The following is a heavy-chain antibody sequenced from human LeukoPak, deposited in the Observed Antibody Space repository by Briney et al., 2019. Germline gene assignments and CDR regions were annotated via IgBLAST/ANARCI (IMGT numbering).Heavy chain of an antibody. D-gene: IGHD3-3*01. CDR2: ISGSGGST. CDR1: GFTFSSYA. J-gene: IGHJ5*02. Sequence: GGSLRLSCAASGFTFSSYAMSWVRQAPGKGLEWVSAISGSGGSTYYADSVKGRFTISRDNSKNTLYLQMNGLRAEDTAVYYCAKDRGSITIFGVVMGWFDPWGQGTLVTVSS. CDR3: AKDRGSITIFGVVMGWFDP. V-gene: IGHV3-23*01.